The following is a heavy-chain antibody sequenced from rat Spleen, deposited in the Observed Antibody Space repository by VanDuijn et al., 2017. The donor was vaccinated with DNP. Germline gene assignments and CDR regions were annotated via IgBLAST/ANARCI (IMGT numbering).Heavy chain of an antibody. J-gene: IGHJ2*01. D-gene: IGHD1-2*01. V-gene: IGHV2S12*01. CDR2: ISSGRST. CDR1: GFLLTSYG. Sequence: QVQLKESGPGLVQPSQTLSLTCTVSGFLLTSYGVSWVRQPPGKGLEWIATISSGRSTYYNSPLKSRLTISRDTSKSQVFMRNNSLQTEDTATYFCTRDDTIVAIWYWGQGVMVTVSS. CDR3: TRDDTIVAIWY.